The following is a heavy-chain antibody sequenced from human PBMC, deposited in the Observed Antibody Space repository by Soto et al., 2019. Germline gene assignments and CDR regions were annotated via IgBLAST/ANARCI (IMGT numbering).Heavy chain of an antibody. CDR3: ARHPPAHYGDYSY. CDR1: GGSISSYY. CDR2: IYYSGST. Sequence: SETLSLTCTVSGGSISSYYWSWIRQPPGKGLEWIGYIYYSGSTNYNPSLKSRVTISVDTSKNQFSLKLSSVTAADTAVYYCARHPPAHYGDYSYWGQGTLVTVSS. D-gene: IGHD4-17*01. J-gene: IGHJ4*02. V-gene: IGHV4-59*08.